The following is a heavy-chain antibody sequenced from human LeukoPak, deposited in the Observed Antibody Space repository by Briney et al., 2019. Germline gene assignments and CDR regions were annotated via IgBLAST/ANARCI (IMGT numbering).Heavy chain of an antibody. CDR2: ISYDGSNK. D-gene: IGHD3-22*01. CDR1: GFTFSSYA. CDR3: ARGDYYDSSGCFDY. V-gene: IGHV3-30-3*01. J-gene: IGHJ4*02. Sequence: PGRSLRLSCAASGFTFSSYAMHWVRQAPGKGLEWVAVISYDGSNKYYADSVKGRFTISRDNSKNTLYLQMNSLRAEDTAVYYCARGDYYDSSGCFDYWGQGTLVTVSS.